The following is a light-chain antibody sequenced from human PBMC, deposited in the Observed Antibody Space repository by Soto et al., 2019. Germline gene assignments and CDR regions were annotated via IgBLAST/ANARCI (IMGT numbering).Light chain of an antibody. V-gene: IGKV3-20*01. CDR2: GTS. CDR3: QQYSNWPPFT. Sequence: DIVLTQSPGTLSLSPGERATLSCRASQSVSSKYLAWYQQKPGQPPRVLIYGTSIRATGIPERFSGGGSGTDFTLTITRLESEDFAIYYCQQYSNWPPFTFGPGTKVDIK. J-gene: IGKJ3*01. CDR1: QSVSSKY.